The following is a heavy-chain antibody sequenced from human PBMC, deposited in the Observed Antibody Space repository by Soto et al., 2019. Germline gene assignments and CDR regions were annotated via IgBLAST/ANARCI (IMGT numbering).Heavy chain of an antibody. D-gene: IGHD1-26*01. CDR2: ISSKGYGGRT. CDR3: TKYSGSYSEGAFDI. J-gene: IGHJ3*02. V-gene: IGHV3-49*04. Sequence: SLRLSCTASGFTFGDYAMSWVRQATGKGLERVGFISSKGYGGRTEYAASVKGRFTISRDDSKSIAHVQRNSLKTENTAVYYCTKYSGSYSEGAFDIWGQGTMVTVSS. CDR1: GFTFGDYA.